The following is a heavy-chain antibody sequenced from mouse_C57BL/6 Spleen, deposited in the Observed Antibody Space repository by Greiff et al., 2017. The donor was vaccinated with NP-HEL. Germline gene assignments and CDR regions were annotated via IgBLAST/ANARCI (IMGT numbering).Heavy chain of an antibody. D-gene: IGHD1-1*01. CDR1: GYTFTSYW. J-gene: IGHJ2*01. CDR2: IDPSDSYT. CDR3: ARVITTVVAFDY. V-gene: IGHV1-69*01. Sequence: VQLQQPGAELVMPGASVKLSCKASGYTFTSYWMHWVKQRPGQGLEWIGEIDPSDSYTNYNQKFKGKSTLTVDKSSSTAYMQLSSLTSEDSAVDYCARVITTVVAFDYWGQGTTLTVSS.